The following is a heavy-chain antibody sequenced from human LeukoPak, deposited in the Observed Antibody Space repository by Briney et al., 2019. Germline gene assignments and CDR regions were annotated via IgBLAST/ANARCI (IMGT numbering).Heavy chain of an antibody. V-gene: IGHV1-24*01. D-gene: IGHD1-26*01. CDR1: GYTLTELS. CDR2: IDPEDGET. CDR3: ATAGTGATGLDY. Sequence: ASVKVSCKVSGYTLTELSMYWVRQAPGKGLEWRGGIDPEDGETIYAQNFQGRVTMTEDTSTDTAYMELSSLRSEDTAVYYCATAGTGATGLDYWGQGTLVTVSS. J-gene: IGHJ4*02.